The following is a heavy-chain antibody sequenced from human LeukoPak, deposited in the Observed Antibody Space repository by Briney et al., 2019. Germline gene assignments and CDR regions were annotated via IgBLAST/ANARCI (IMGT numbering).Heavy chain of an antibody. V-gene: IGHV4-39*01. CDR1: GGSISSSSYY. CDR3: ARRGYSYGYGIYFDY. CDR2: IYYSGST. Sequence: SETLSLTCTVSGGSISSSSYYWGWIRQPPGKGLEWIGSIYYSGSTYYNPSLKSRVTISVDTSKNQFSLKLSSVTAADTAVYYCARRGYSYGYGIYFDYWGQGTLVTVSS. D-gene: IGHD5-18*01. J-gene: IGHJ4*02.